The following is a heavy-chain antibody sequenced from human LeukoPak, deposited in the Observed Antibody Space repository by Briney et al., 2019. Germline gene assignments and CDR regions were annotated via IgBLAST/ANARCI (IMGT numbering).Heavy chain of an antibody. J-gene: IGHJ5*02. D-gene: IGHD3-10*01. CDR2: ISGSGGST. CDR1: GFTFSSYA. V-gene: IGHV3-23*01. CDR3: AKNYGSGSYQEFDP. Sequence: PGGSLRLSCAASGFTFSSYAMSWVRQAPGKGLEWISAISGSGGSTYYADSVKGRFTISRDNSKNTLYLQMNSLRAEDTAVYYCAKNYGSGSYQEFDPWGQGTLVTVSS.